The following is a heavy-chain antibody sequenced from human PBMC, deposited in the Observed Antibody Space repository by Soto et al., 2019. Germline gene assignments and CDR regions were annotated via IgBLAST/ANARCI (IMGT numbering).Heavy chain of an antibody. CDR3: AREGVRPYYYYGMDV. CDR2: ISGYNGDT. V-gene: IGHV1-18*01. Sequence: QVHLVQSGAEVKKPGASVQVSCKDSGYSFTTYGISWVRQAPGQGLEWMGWISGYNGDTNYAQNFQARVTMTTDTSTSTAYMELRSLRSDDTAVYYCAREGVRPYYYYGMDVWGQGTTVTVSS. CDR1: GYSFTTYG. J-gene: IGHJ6*02. D-gene: IGHD2-21*01.